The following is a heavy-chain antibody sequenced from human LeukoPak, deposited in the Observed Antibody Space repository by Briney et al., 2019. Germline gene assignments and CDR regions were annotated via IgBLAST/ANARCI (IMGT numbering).Heavy chain of an antibody. CDR1: SGSISGQY. CDR3: ATDLRGVMTCFDY. Sequence: SETLSLTCTGSSGSISGQYWSLIRQPPGKGLEWIGYIYYSGITKYNPSLESRVTISVDTSKNQLSLNLNSVTAAHTAVYYCATDLRGVMTCFDYWGQGALVTVSS. CDR2: IYYSGIT. J-gene: IGHJ4*02. V-gene: IGHV4-59*08. D-gene: IGHD2-21*02.